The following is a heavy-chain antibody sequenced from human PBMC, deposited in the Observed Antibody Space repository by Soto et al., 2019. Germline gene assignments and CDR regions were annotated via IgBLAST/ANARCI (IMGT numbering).Heavy chain of an antibody. D-gene: IGHD3-10*01. CDR3: AKNPGFGELFYDY. Sequence: GGSLRLSCAASGFTFSSYGMHWVRQAPGKGLEWVAVISYDGSNKYYADSVKGRFTISRDNSKNTLYLQMNSLRAEDTAVYYCAKNPGFGELFYDYWGQGTLVTVSS. CDR1: GFTFSSYG. V-gene: IGHV3-30*18. CDR2: ISYDGSNK. J-gene: IGHJ4*02.